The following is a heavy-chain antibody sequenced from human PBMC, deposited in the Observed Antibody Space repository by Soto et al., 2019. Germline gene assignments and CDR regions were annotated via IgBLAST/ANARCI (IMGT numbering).Heavy chain of an antibody. CDR1: GFTFTSSA. V-gene: IGHV1-58*01. CDR2: IVVGSGNT. CDR3: AATGGLRPLNAFDY. Sequence: QMQLVQSGPEVKKPGTSVKVSCKASGFTFTSSAVQWVRQARGQRLEWIGWIVVGSGNTNYAQKCQERVTITRDMSTSTAYMELSSLRSEDTAVYYCAATGGLRPLNAFDYWGQGTLVTVSS. D-gene: IGHD2-8*02. J-gene: IGHJ4*02.